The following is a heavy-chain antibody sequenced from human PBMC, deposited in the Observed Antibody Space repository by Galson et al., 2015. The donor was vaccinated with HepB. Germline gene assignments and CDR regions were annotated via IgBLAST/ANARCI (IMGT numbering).Heavy chain of an antibody. CDR1: GYTLTELS. Sequence: SVKVSCKVSGYTLTELSMHWVRQAPGKGLEWMGGFDPEDGETIYAQKFQGRVTMTEDTSTDTAYMELSSLRSEDTAVYYCATEGWASRSRGWAYYYGMDVWGQGTTATVSS. J-gene: IGHJ6*02. V-gene: IGHV1-24*01. CDR3: ATEGWASRSRGWAYYYGMDV. CDR2: FDPEDGET. D-gene: IGHD1-26*01.